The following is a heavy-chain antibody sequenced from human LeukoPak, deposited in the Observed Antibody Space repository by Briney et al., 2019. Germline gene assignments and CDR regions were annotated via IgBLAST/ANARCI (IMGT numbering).Heavy chain of an antibody. V-gene: IGHV1-46*01. Sequence: VASVKVSCTASGHISTSLRGRWVRQAPGQGLEWMGIMSPSDGSTDYAQKFQGRITMTRDASTNTAYMELSSLRSEDTAVYYCAREASVWGQGTLVTVSS. CDR2: MSPSDGST. CDR3: AREASV. D-gene: IGHD6-6*01. CDR1: GHISTSLR. J-gene: IGHJ4*02.